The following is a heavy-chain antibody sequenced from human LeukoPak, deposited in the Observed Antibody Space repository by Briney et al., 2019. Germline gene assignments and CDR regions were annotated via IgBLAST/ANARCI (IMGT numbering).Heavy chain of an antibody. CDR2: IYNTGNT. Sequence: SETLSLTCTISGVSMISSLDNSGWIRQPPGKGLEWIGTIYNTGNTYYNPSLKSRITISVDTSKNQFSLKLTSVTAAATPGYLCGRDDVTSEDYTPLDYWGQGALVTVSS. D-gene: IGHD3-3*01. V-gene: IGHV4-39*02. CDR1: GVSMISSLDN. J-gene: IGHJ4*02. CDR3: GRDDVTSEDYTPLDY.